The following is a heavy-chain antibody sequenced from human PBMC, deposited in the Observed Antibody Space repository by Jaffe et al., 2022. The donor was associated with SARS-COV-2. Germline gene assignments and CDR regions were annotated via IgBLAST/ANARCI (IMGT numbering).Heavy chain of an antibody. CDR3: ARGREYTYGYESWYLDL. CDR2: ISYSSSYK. V-gene: IGHV3-21*02. Sequence: EEQLEESGGGLVKPGGSLRLSCAASGFTLGVYSLNWVRQAPGKGLEWVSSISYSSSYKYYADSMKGRFTVSRDNAKNSLYLQMNSLRVEDTAVYYCARGREYTYGYESWYLDLWGRGTLVTVSS. D-gene: IGHD5-18*01. CDR1: GFTLGVYS. J-gene: IGHJ2*01.